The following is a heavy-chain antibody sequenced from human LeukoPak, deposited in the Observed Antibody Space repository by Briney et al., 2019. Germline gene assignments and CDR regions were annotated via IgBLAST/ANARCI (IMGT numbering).Heavy chain of an antibody. CDR3: ARRGDSGSYPYAVDV. V-gene: IGHV5-51*01. CDR2: IYPGDSDT. J-gene: IGHJ6*02. Sequence: GESLKISCKASGYTFTTNWIGWVRQMPGKGLEWMGIIYPGDSDTRYRPSFQGQVTISADKSINTAYLQWSSLKASDTGIYYCARRGDSGSYPYAVDVWGQGTTVTVSS. CDR1: GYTFTTNW. D-gene: IGHD3-22*01.